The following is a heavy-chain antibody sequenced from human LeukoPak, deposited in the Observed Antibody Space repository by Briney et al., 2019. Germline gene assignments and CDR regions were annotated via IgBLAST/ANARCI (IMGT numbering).Heavy chain of an antibody. V-gene: IGHV3-23*01. D-gene: IGHD6-13*01. CDR2: ISGSGGST. CDR3: AKDLVYRSLGTGQDY. Sequence: PGGSLRLSCAASGFTFSSYAMSWVRQAPGKGLEWVSAISGSGGSTYYADSVKGRFTISRDNSKNTLYLQMNSLRAEDTAVYYCAKDLVYRSLGTGQDYWGQGTLVTVSS. J-gene: IGHJ4*02. CDR1: GFTFSSYA.